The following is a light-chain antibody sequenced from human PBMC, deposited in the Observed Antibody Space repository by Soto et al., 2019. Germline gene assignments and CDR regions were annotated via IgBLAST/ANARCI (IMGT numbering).Light chain of an antibody. CDR1: NIGSQS. J-gene: IGLJ2*01. CDR2: YDR. Sequence: SYVLTQPPSVSVSPGKTASITCGGNNIGSQSVHWYQQKPGQAHVLVVFYDRVRPSGIPERFSGSNSGNTATLTISRVAAGDEADYYCQVWDSSTDQTGVFGGGTKLTVL. V-gene: IGLV3-21*04. CDR3: QVWDSSTDQTGV.